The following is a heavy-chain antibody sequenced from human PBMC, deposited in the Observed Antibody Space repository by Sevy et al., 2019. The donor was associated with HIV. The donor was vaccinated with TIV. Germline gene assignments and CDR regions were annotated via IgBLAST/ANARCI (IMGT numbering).Heavy chain of an antibody. CDR2: VSYIGST. J-gene: IGHJ4*02. Sequence: SETLSLTCAVSGGSVSSGDYYWSWIRQPPGKGLEGIGYVSYIGSTNYSPSLKSRLTISVDTSRNQFSLKLNSVTAADTAVYYCARDRIAAAGGHFDYWGQGILVTVSS. CDR3: ARDRIAAAGGHFDY. CDR1: GGSVSSGDYY. V-gene: IGHV4-61*08. D-gene: IGHD6-13*01.